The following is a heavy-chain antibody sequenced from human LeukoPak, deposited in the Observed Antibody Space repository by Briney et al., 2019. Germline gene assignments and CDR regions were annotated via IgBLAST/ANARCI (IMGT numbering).Heavy chain of an antibody. CDR2: ISADNGKR. CDR3: ARDWTYYYDSSGYSGDY. J-gene: IGHJ4*02. Sequence: ASVKVSCKASGYSFTTYSIIWVRQAPGQGLEWMGWISADNGKRNYVQKFQGRVTMTTDTSTSTAYMELRSLRSDDTAVYYCARDWTYYYDSSGYSGDYWGQGTLVTVSS. V-gene: IGHV1-18*01. CDR1: GYSFTTYS. D-gene: IGHD3-22*01.